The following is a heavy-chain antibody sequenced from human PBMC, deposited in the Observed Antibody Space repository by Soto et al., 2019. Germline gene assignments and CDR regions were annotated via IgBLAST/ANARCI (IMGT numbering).Heavy chain of an antibody. V-gene: IGHV3-30*18. CDR3: AKDHLTTTVTTVGY. J-gene: IGHJ4*02. D-gene: IGHD4-17*01. Sequence: QVQLVESAGSVVQPGRSLRLSCAASGFTFSNYGMHWVRQAPGKGLEWVAVISYHGSDKYYADSVKGRFTISRDNSKNTLYLHMDSLRAEDTAVYYCAKDHLTTTVTTVGYWGQGTLVTVSS. CDR2: ISYHGSDK. CDR1: GFTFSNYG.